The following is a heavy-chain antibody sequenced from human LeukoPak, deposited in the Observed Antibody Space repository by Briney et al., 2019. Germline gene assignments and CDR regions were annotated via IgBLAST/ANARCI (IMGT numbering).Heavy chain of an antibody. CDR1: GFTFSSYG. V-gene: IGHV3-23*01. J-gene: IGHJ5*02. D-gene: IGHD3-16*01. CDR2: ISGSGGST. Sequence: TGGSLRLSCAASGFTFSSYGMTWVRQAPGKGLEWVSAISGSGGSTYYADSVKGRFTISRDNSKDTLYLQMNSLRAEDTAVYYCARGSRSLGASFDPWGQGTLVTVSS. CDR3: ARGSRSLGASFDP.